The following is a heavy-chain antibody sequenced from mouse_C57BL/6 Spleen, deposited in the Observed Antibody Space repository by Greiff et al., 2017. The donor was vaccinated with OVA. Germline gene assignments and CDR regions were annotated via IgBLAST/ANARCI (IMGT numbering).Heavy chain of an antibody. J-gene: IGHJ1*03. CDR3: ARSGSSPWYFDV. Sequence: QVQLQQPGAELVKPGASVKLSCKASGYTFTSYWMHWVKQRPGQGLEWIGMIHPNSGSTNYNEKFKSKATLTVDKSSSTAYMQRSSLTSEDSAVYYCARSGSSPWYFDVWGTGTTVTVSS. V-gene: IGHV1-64*01. CDR1: GYTFTSYW. CDR2: IHPNSGST. D-gene: IGHD1-1*01.